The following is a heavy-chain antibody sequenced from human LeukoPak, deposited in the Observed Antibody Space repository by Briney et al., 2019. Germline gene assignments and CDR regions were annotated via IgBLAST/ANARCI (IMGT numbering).Heavy chain of an antibody. V-gene: IGHV1-46*01. Sequence: ASVKVSCKASGYTFTSDYIHWVRQAPGQGLEWMGMIYPRDGSTSYAQKFQGRVTVTRDTSTSTVHMELSGLRSEDTAVYYCARDQEGFDYWGQGTLVTVSS. CDR2: IYPRDGST. CDR3: ARDQEGFDY. CDR1: GYTFTSDY. J-gene: IGHJ4*02.